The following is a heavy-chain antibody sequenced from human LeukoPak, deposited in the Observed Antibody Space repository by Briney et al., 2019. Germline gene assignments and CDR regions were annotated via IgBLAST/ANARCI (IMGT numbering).Heavy chain of an antibody. V-gene: IGHV3-11*04. CDR1: RFTFSDYD. J-gene: IGHJ6*03. CDR2: ISSSDNSI. CDR3: ARAGGIFGNYYYMDV. Sequence: GGSLRLSCAASRFTFSDYDMNWVRQAPGKGLEWVSYISSSDNSIYYADSVKGRFTISRDNAKNSLYLQMNSLRAEDTAVYYCARAGGIFGNYYYMDVWGKGTTVTVSS. D-gene: IGHD3-3*01.